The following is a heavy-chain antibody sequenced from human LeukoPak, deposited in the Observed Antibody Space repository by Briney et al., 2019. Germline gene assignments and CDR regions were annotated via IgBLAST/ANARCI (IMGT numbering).Heavy chain of an antibody. CDR3: AKAPFLTGYPQTFDY. CDR1: GFTFSSYA. CDR2: ISSSDGST. V-gene: IGHV3-23*01. J-gene: IGHJ4*02. D-gene: IGHD3-9*01. Sequence: QAGGSLRLSCAASGFTFSSYAMSWVRQAPGKGLEWVSAISSSDGSTYYADSVKGRSTISRDNSKNTLYLQMNSLRAEDTAVYCCAKAPFLTGYPQTFDYWGQGTLVTVSS.